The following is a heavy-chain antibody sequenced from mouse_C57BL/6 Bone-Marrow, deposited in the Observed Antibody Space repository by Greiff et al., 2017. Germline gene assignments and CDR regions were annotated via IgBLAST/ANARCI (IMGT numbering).Heavy chain of an antibody. Sequence: VQLQQPGAELVKPGASVKLSCKASGYTFTSYWMQWVKQRPGQGLEWIGEIDPSDSYTNYNQKFKGKATLTVDTSSSTAYMQLSSLTSEDSAVYYGAREGYYGSSDYWYFDVWGTGTTVTVSS. J-gene: IGHJ1*03. V-gene: IGHV1-50*01. CDR2: IDPSDSYT. D-gene: IGHD1-1*01. CDR1: GYTFTSYW. CDR3: AREGYYGSSDYWYFDV.